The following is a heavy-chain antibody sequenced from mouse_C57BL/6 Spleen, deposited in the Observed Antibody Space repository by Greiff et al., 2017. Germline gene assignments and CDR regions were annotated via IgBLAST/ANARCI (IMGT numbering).Heavy chain of an antibody. D-gene: IGHD1-2*01. Sequence: QVQLQQPGAELVKPGASVKLSCKASGYTFTSYWMHWVKQRPGRGLEWIGRIDPSSGGTTYNEKFKSKATLTVDKPSSTAYMQLSSLTSEDSAVYYCATTARGWYFDVWGTGTTVTVSS. V-gene: IGHV1-72*01. CDR1: GYTFTSYW. CDR2: IDPSSGGT. J-gene: IGHJ1*03. CDR3: ATTARGWYFDV.